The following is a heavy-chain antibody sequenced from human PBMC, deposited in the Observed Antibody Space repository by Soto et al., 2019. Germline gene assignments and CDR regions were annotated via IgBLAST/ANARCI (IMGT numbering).Heavy chain of an antibody. CDR2: INAGNGNT. D-gene: IGHD3-22*01. CDR1: GYTFTSYA. V-gene: IGHV1-3*01. J-gene: IGHJ4*02. CDR3: ARDYYYDSSGYSSAFDY. Sequence: QVQLVQSGAEVKKPGASVKVSCKASGYTFTSYAMHWVRQAPGQRLEWMGWINAGNGNTKYSQKFQGRVTITRDTSASTAYMELSSLRSEDTAVYYCARDYYYDSSGYSSAFDYRGQGTLVTVSS.